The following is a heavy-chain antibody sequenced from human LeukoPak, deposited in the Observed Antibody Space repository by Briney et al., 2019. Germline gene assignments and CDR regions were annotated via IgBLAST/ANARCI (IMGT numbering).Heavy chain of an antibody. CDR3: ARDYYDSSGYLSGMDV. CDR1: GFTFSRYW. Sequence: GGSLRLSCAASGFTFSRYWMHWVRQAPGKGLVWVSRINRDGGSTSYADSVKGRFTISRDNAKNTLFLHMNSLRAEDTAVYYCARDYYDSSGYLSGMDVWGQGTTVTVSS. V-gene: IGHV3-74*01. CDR2: INRDGGST. D-gene: IGHD3-22*01. J-gene: IGHJ6*02.